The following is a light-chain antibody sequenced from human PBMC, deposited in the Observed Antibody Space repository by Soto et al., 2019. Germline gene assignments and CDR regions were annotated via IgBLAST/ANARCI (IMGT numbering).Light chain of an antibody. Sequence: QSALTQPPSASGSPGQSVTISCTGTSSDVGVYNYVSWYQQHPGKAPKLLIYEVSKRPSGVSDRFSGSKSGNTASLTVSGLQAEDEADFYCSSYAGSNNLVFGGGTKLTVL. J-gene: IGLJ2*01. CDR2: EVS. V-gene: IGLV2-8*01. CDR1: SSDVGVYNY. CDR3: SSYAGSNNLV.